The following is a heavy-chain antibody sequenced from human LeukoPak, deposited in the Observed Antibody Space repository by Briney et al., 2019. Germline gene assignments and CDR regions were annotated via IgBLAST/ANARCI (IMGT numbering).Heavy chain of an antibody. CDR1: GYSFTSYG. CDR3: ARSPIRIVVVVAATHFDY. D-gene: IGHD2-15*01. V-gene: IGHV1-18*01. J-gene: IGHJ4*02. Sequence: ASVKVSCKGSGYSFTSYGIIWVRQAPGQGLEWVGWISPYNGNTNYAQKFQGRVTMTRDTSISTAYMELSRLRSDDTAVYYCARSPIRIVVVVAATHFDYWGQGTLVTVSS. CDR2: ISPYNGNT.